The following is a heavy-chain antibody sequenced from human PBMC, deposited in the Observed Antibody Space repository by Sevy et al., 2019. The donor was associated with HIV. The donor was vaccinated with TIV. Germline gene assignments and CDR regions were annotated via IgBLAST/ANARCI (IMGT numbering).Heavy chain of an antibody. CDR3: ARSRAVAGTFYYYYYMDV. CDR1: GYTFTGYY. V-gene: IGHV1-2*04. D-gene: IGHD6-19*01. J-gene: IGHJ6*03. Sequence: ASLKVSCKASGYTFTGYYMHWVRQAPGQGLEWMGWINPNSGGTNYAQKFQGWVTMTRDTSISTAYMELSRLRSDDTAVYYCARSRAVAGTFYYYYYMDVWGKGTTVTVSS. CDR2: INPNSGGT.